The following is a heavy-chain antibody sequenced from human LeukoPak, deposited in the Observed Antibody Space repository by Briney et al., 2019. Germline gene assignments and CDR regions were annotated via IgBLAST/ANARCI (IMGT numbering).Heavy chain of an antibody. J-gene: IGHJ4*02. V-gene: IGHV3-7*01. CDR2: IKQDGSEK. CDR1: GFTFSHYW. Sequence: PGGSLRLSCAASGFTFSHYWMSWVRQAPGKGLEWVANIKQDGSEKYYVDSVKGRFTISRDNAKKSMYLQMNSLRAEDTAVYYCARDRDSGSYHRVIDYWGQGTLVTVSS. CDR3: ARDRDSGSYHRVIDY. D-gene: IGHD1-26*01.